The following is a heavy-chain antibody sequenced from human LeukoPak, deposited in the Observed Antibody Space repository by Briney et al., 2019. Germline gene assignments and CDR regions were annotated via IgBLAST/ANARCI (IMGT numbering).Heavy chain of an antibody. J-gene: IGHJ4*02. V-gene: IGHV3-23*01. CDR3: AKDSCSSTSCYRGVDY. CDR2: ISGSGGST. D-gene: IGHD2-2*01. CDR1: GFTFNSYA. Sequence: GGSLRLSCAASGFTFNSYAMSWVRQAPGKGLEWVSGISGSGGSTYYADSVKGRFTISRDNSNNTLYLQMNSLRAEDTAIYYCAKDSCSSTSCYRGVDYWGQGTLDTVSS.